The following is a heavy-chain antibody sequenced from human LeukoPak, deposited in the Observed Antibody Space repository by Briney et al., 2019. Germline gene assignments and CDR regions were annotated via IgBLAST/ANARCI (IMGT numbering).Heavy chain of an antibody. Sequence: PGGSLRLSCAASGFIFSDYGMSWVRQAPGKGLEWVSIIYSGGSTFYADSVKGRFTISRDNSKNTLYLQMNSLRAEDTAVYYCARGGSYLSAFDIWGQGTMVTVSS. CDR2: IYSGGST. D-gene: IGHD1-26*01. CDR1: GFIFSDYG. V-gene: IGHV3-53*01. J-gene: IGHJ3*02. CDR3: ARGGSYLSAFDI.